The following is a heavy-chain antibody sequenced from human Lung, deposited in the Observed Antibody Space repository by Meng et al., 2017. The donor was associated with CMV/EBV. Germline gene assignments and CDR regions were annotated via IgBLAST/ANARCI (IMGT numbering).Heavy chain of an antibody. CDR3: ARAMAVPREAVHYFAF. CDR1: GGSVSSTKHF. CDR2: IYFTGST. V-gene: IGHV4-39*06. Sequence: SXTXSLXCTVSGGSVSSTKHFWGWIRQPLGKGLEWIDSIYFTGSTGYNPSRESRVTLSLDTAKNQFPLKLRSLTAANTAVYYCARAMAVPREAVHYFAFWGQGTLVTVSS. J-gene: IGHJ4*02. D-gene: IGHD5-24*01.